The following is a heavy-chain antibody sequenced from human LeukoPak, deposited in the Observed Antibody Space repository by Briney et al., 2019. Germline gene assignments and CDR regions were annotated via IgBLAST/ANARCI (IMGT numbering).Heavy chain of an antibody. CDR2: INHSGST. CDR3: ARGFWSGYSVVSYYYGMDV. Sequence: KPSETLSLTCAVYGGSFSGYYWSWIRQPPGKGLEWIGEINHSGSTNYNPSLKSRVTISVDTSKNQFSLKLSSVTAADTAVYYCARGFWSGYSVVSYYYGMDVWGQGTTVTVSS. D-gene: IGHD3-3*01. CDR1: GGSFSGYY. J-gene: IGHJ6*02. V-gene: IGHV4-34*01.